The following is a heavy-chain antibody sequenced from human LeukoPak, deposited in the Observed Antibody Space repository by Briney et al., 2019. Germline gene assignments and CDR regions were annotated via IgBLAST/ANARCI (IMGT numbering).Heavy chain of an antibody. J-gene: IGHJ6*04. CDR1: GFSFSNYG. CDR2: ITGSGDRT. CDR3: ARDGYNGNHMDV. Sequence: GGTLRLSCAAFGFSFSNYGMNWVRQAPGKGLEWVSGITGSGDRTYYADSVKGRFTISRDNSKNTVYLQMNSLRDEDTAVYYCARDGYNGNHMDVWGKGTPVTISS. V-gene: IGHV3-23*01. D-gene: IGHD5-24*01.